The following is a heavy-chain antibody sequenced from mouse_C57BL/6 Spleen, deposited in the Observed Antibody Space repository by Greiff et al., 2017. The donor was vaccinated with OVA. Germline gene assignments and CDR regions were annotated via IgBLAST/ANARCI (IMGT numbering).Heavy chain of an antibody. J-gene: IGHJ4*01. CDR2: IRNKANGYTT. Sequence: EVKLVESGGGLVQPGGSLSLSCAASGFTFTDYYMSWVRQPPGKALAWLGFIRNKANGYTTDYSASVQGRFTISRDNSQSILYLQMNALGAEDSATYYCVKIGDYAMDYWGQGTSVTVSS. CDR1: GFTFTDYY. V-gene: IGHV7-3*01. CDR3: VKIGDYAMDY.